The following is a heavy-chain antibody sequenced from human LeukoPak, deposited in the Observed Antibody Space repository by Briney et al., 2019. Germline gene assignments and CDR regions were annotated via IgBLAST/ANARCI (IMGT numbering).Heavy chain of an antibody. CDR1: GGSFSSYY. D-gene: IGHD3-10*01. J-gene: IGHJ6*03. CDR3: ARDGYGRMGGSGSYYYYYYMDV. CDR2: IYYSGST. Sequence: SETLSLTCAVYGGSFSSYYWSWIRQPPGKGLEWIGYIYYSGSTNYNPSLKSRVTMSVDTSKNQFSLKLSSVTAADTAVYYCARDGYGRMGGSGSYYYYYYMDVWGKGTTVTISS. V-gene: IGHV4-59*12.